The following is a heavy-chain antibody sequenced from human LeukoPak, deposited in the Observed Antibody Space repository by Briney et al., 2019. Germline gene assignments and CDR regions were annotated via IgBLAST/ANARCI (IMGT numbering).Heavy chain of an antibody. Sequence: GASVKVSCKASGYTFTGYYMHWVRQAPGQGLEWMGWINPNSGGTNYAQKFQGRVTMTRDTSISTAYMELSRLRSDDTAVYYCARRAIQGVYMGDAFDIWGQGTMVTVSS. CDR3: ARRAIQGVYMGDAFDI. CDR1: GYTFTGYY. D-gene: IGHD3-10*01. CDR2: INPNSGGT. V-gene: IGHV1-2*02. J-gene: IGHJ3*02.